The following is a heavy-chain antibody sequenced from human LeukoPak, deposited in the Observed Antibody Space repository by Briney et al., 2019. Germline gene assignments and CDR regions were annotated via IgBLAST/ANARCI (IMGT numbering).Heavy chain of an antibody. CDR1: GGSISSYY. D-gene: IGHD3-22*01. CDR3: ARLYYYDSSGYDDY. J-gene: IGHJ4*02. Sequence: PSETLSLTCTVSGGSISSYYWSWIRRPPGKGLEWIGYIYYSGSTNYNPSLKSRVTISVDTSKNQFSLKLSSVTAADTAVYYCARLYYYDSSGYDDYWGQGTLVTVSS. CDR2: IYYSGST. V-gene: IGHV4-59*01.